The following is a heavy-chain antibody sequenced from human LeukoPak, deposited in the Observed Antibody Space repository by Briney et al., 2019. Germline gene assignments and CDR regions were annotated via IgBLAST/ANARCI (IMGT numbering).Heavy chain of an antibody. Sequence: GGSLRLSCAASGWTFSNYWIHWVRQAPGKGLVWVSYVDNDGTGTNYADSVTGRFTISRDNAKTTLYLQMNSLSAEATAVYYCASGGLAGATPDYWGQGTLVTVSS. V-gene: IGHV3-74*01. J-gene: IGHJ4*02. D-gene: IGHD1-26*01. CDR2: VDNDGTGT. CDR3: ASGGLAGATPDY. CDR1: GWTFSNYW.